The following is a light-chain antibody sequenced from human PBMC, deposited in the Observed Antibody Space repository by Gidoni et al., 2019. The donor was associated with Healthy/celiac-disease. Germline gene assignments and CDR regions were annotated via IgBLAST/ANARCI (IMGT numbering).Light chain of an antibody. CDR2: DAS. CDR1: QSVSSY. J-gene: IGKJ5*01. Sequence: IVLTQSPATLSLSPGERATLSCRASQSVSSYLAWYQQKPGQAPRPLIYDASNRATGIPARFSGSRSGTDFTLTISSLEPEDFAVYYCRQRSNWPPITFGQGTRLEIK. V-gene: IGKV3-11*01. CDR3: RQRSNWPPIT.